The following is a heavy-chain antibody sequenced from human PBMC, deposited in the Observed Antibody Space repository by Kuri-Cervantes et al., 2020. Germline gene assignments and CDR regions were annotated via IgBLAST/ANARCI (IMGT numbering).Heavy chain of an antibody. CDR2: ISGSGGST. V-gene: IGHV3-23*01. CDR3: ARDQAKYYYDSSGYYYDWFDP. D-gene: IGHD3-22*01. Sequence: GESLKISCAASGFTFSSYAMSWVRQAPGKGLEWVSAISGSGGSTYYADSVKGRFTISRDNSKNTLYLQMNSLRAEDTAVYYCARDQAKYYYDSSGYYYDWFDPWGQGTLVTVSS. CDR1: GFTFSSYA. J-gene: IGHJ5*02.